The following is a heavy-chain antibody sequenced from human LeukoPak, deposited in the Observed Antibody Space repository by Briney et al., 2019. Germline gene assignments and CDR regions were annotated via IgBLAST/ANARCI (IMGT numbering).Heavy chain of an antibody. Sequence: PGGSLRLSCAASGFPFSSYGMHWVRQAAGKGLEWVAFIPYDGSDKFYADSVKGRFTISRDNSKNTLYLQMNSLRAEDTAVYYCAAMTSVTTGDYWGQGTLVTVSS. CDR1: GFPFSSYG. CDR3: AAMTSVTTGDY. J-gene: IGHJ4*02. V-gene: IGHV3-30*02. CDR2: IPYDGSDK. D-gene: IGHD4-11*01.